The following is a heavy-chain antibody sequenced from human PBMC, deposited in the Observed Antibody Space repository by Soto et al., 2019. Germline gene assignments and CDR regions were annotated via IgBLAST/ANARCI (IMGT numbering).Heavy chain of an antibody. CDR2: ITTSGDRS. CDR3: ARGLEAGYYFAY. Sequence: EVQLLESGGRLIQPGGSLRLSCAASGFNFSSYAMSWIRQAPGKGPAWVAGITTSGDRSGYADSVKGRFTVCRDNSQNTMYLQLNSLRGDDTAIYYGARGLEAGYYFAYWGQGTLVTVSS. D-gene: IGHD3-22*01. CDR1: GFNFSSYA. V-gene: IGHV3-23*01. J-gene: IGHJ4*02.